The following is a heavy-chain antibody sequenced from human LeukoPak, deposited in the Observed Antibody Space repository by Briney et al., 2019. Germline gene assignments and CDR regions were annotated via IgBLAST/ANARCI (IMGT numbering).Heavy chain of an antibody. V-gene: IGHV5-51*01. CDR2: IYPGNSDT. J-gene: IGHJ3*02. CDR1: GYSFTSYW. D-gene: IGHD2-2*01. Sequence: GESLQISCKGSGYSFTSYWIGWVGRLPGKRGKWMGIIYPGNSDTRYSPSFQGQVTISAGKSINNAYLQWSRLKASDTAMYYCARPRIVVVPAAPPDAFDIWGQGTMVIVSS. CDR3: ARPRIVVVPAAPPDAFDI.